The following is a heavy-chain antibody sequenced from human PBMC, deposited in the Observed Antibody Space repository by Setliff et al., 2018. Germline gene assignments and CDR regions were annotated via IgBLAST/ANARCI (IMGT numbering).Heavy chain of an antibody. CDR1: GGSISSGGYY. V-gene: IGHV4-31*03. Sequence: PSETLSLTCTVSGGSISSGGYYWSWIRQHPGKGLEWIGYIYYSGSTYYNPSLKSRVTISVDTSKNQFPLNLNSVTAADTAVYYCASASDYGAPFEYWGQGTLVTVSS. CDR2: IYYSGST. CDR3: ASASDYGAPFEY. J-gene: IGHJ4*02. D-gene: IGHD4-17*01.